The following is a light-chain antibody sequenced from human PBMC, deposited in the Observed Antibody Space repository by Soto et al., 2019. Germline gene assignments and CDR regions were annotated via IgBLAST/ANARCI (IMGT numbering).Light chain of an antibody. CDR1: QSGSSSY. Sequence: EIVLTQSPDTLSLSPGERATLPCRASQSGSSSYLAWYQQRPGQPPRLLIYGVFTRADDIPDRFSGSGSGTDFTLTISSLQPEDFAVYYCQHYGYPQWTFGQGTKVDIK. J-gene: IGKJ1*01. V-gene: IGKV3-20*01. CDR2: GVF. CDR3: QHYGYPQWT.